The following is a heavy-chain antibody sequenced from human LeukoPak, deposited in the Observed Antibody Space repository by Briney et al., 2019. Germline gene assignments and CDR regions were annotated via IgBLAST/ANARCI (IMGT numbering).Heavy chain of an antibody. CDR2: INQAGSEK. Sequence: GGSPRLSCAVSGFNFSYFWMSWVRQAPGKGLEWVANINQAGSEKYYVDSVKGRFTISRDNAKNLLALQMNSLRAEDTAVYYCARGQGWDDYWGQGNLVTVSS. J-gene: IGHJ4*02. CDR1: GFNFSYFW. D-gene: IGHD6-19*01. V-gene: IGHV3-7*01. CDR3: ARGQGWDDY.